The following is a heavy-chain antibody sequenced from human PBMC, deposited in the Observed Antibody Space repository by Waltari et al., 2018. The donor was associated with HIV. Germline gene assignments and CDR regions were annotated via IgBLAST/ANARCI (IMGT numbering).Heavy chain of an antibody. Sequence: QVQLQQWGAGLLKPSETLSLTCAVYGGSFSGYYWSWIRQPPGKGLEWIGEINHSGSTNDNPALKSRGTRSVDTSKKHVSLKLSSVTAADTAVYYCARGASKRYCSGGSCYSVTYFDYWGQGTLVTVSS. CDR3: ARGASKRYCSGGSCYSVTYFDY. J-gene: IGHJ4*02. CDR2: INHSGST. CDR1: GGSFSGYY. D-gene: IGHD2-15*01. V-gene: IGHV4-34*01.